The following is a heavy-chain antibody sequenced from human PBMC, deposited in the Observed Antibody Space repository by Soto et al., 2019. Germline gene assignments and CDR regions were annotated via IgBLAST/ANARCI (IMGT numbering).Heavy chain of an antibody. Sequence: QVQLVESGGGVVQPGRSLGLSCAASGFTFSSYGMHWVRQAPGKGLEWVAVIWYDGSNKYYADSVKGRFTISRDNSKNTLYLQMNSLRAEDTAVYYCARDMGRAAAPLYYFDYWGQGTLVTVSS. CDR2: IWYDGSNK. J-gene: IGHJ4*02. CDR1: GFTFSSYG. V-gene: IGHV3-33*01. CDR3: ARDMGRAAAPLYYFDY. D-gene: IGHD6-13*01.